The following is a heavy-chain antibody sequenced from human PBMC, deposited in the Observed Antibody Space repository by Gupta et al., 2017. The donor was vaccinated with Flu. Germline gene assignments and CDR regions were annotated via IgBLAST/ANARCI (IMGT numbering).Heavy chain of an antibody. CDR1: GGTFSSYA. J-gene: IGHJ4*02. CDR3: ARDSRTVTKYYDFWSGYGSFDY. D-gene: IGHD3-3*01. V-gene: IGHV1-69*01. Sequence: QVQLVQSGAEVKKPGSSVKVSCKASGGTFSSYAISWVRQAPGQGLEWMGEIIPIFGTANYAQKFQGRVTITADESTSTAYMELSSLRSEDTAVYYCARDSRTVTKYYDFWSGYGSFDYWGQGTLVTVSS. CDR2: IIPIFGTA.